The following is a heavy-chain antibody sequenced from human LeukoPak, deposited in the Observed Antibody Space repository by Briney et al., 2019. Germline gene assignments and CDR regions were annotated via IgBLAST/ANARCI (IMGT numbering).Heavy chain of an antibody. D-gene: IGHD3-3*01. J-gene: IGHJ4*02. CDR3: ARGRITIFGAVIPHFDN. V-gene: IGHV4-59*01. CDR2: IDNSGNT. Sequence: NPSETLSLTCTVSRGSISSYYWSWIRQPPGKGLEWIGYIDNSGNTNSNPPLKSRVTMSVDTSKNQFSLKLSSVIAADTAVYYCARGRITIFGAVIPHFDNWGQGTLVTVSS. CDR1: RGSISSYY.